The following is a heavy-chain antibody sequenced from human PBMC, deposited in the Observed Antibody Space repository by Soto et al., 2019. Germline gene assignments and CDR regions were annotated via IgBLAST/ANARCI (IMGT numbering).Heavy chain of an antibody. V-gene: IGHV3-30-3*01. CDR3: AKDGAPSQWFMDV. CDR1: GFIFSGSA. Sequence: QVSLEESGGGVVQPGRSQRLSCVASGFIFSGSAMHWVRQAPGKGLEWVAVISFDGGDEHYADSVKGRFTISRVNSKNTLHLQMNSLRAEDTAVYYCAKDGAPSQWFMDVWGQGTTVTVSS. D-gene: IGHD3-22*01. CDR2: ISFDGGDE. J-gene: IGHJ6*02.